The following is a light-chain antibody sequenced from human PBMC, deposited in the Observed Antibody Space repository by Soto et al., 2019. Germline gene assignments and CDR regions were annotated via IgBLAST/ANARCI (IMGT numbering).Light chain of an antibody. CDR3: ERYGSSPT. V-gene: IGKV3-20*01. Sequence: EIVLTQSPGTLSLSPGEGATLSCRASQSVRSSFLAWYQQKPGQAPSLLIYGASSRDTGIPDRFSGGGSGTDFTLTSTRLESEDLAVYYCERYGSSPTFGGGTKVEIK. J-gene: IGKJ4*01. CDR2: GAS. CDR1: QSVRSSF.